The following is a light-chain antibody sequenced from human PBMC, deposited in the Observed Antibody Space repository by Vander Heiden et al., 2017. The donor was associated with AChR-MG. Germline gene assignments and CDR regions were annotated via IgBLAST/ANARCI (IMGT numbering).Light chain of an antibody. CDR1: QSLSSSY. J-gene: IGKJ2*01. CDR2: GAS. CDR3: QQYGSSPLYT. Sequence: EVVLPQSPGTLSLSPGERATLSCRASQSLSSSYLACYQQKPGQAARLLIYGASSRATGIPDRFSGSGSGTDVTLTISRLEPEDFAVYYCQQYGSSPLYTFGQGTKLEIK. V-gene: IGKV3-20*01.